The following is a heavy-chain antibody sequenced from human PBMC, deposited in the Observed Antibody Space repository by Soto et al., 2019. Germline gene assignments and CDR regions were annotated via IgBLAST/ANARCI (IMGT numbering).Heavy chain of an antibody. CDR1: GFSLTTRGVG. D-gene: IGHD4-17*01. CDR2: IYWDDDK. Sequence: QITLKESGPTLVKPTQTLTLTCTFSGFSLTTRGVGVGWIRQPPGKALEWLAVIYWDDDKRYSPSLQSRLTITRDTSNNQVVLTMTDMDPVDTATYYSAHTQDYGTVGYWGQGTLVTFSS. J-gene: IGHJ4*02. V-gene: IGHV2-5*02. CDR3: AHTQDYGTVGY.